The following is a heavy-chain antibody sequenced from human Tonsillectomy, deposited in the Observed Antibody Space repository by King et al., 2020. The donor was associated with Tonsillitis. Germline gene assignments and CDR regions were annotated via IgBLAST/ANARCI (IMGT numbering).Heavy chain of an antibody. CDR3: AKEAGEYFDY. Sequence: VQLVESGGGLVQPGGSLRLSCAASGFTFSSYAMSWVRQAPGKGLEWVSVIYSGGSSTYYADSVKGRFTISKDNSKNTLYLQMNSLRAEDTAVYYCAKEAGEYFDYWGQGTLVTVSS. V-gene: IGHV3-23*03. J-gene: IGHJ4*02. CDR1: GFTFSSYA. CDR2: IYSGGSST.